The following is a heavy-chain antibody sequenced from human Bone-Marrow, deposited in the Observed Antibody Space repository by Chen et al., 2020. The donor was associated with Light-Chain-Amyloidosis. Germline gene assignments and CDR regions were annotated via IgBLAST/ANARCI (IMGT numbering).Heavy chain of an antibody. CDR1: GFSFSTYW. CDR3: ARTTLRYLDY. CDR2: TNSAGTST. J-gene: IGHJ4*02. V-gene: IGHV3-74*01. D-gene: IGHD3-9*01. Sequence: EVLLVESGGEVVQPGGSLRLSCTASGFSFSTYWMHWVRQSPGKGLVSVSRTNSAGTSTTYADSVKGRFTVSRDNTKNTMYLEMNSLRAEDTAVYYCARTTLRYLDYWGQGTLVTVSS.